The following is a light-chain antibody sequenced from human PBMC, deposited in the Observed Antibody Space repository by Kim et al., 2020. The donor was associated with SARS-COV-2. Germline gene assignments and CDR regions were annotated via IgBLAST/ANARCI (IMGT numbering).Light chain of an antibody. CDR2: GAS. V-gene: IGKV3-15*01. J-gene: IGKJ2*01. Sequence: SRGERATHSCGASQGIDNKLNWYQQRPGQPPRLVIYGASSRAIGIPARFSGSGSGTEFTLTISSLQSEDFAVYYCQQYYDWPPEFTFGQGTKLEI. CDR1: QGIDNK. CDR3: QQYYDWPPEFT.